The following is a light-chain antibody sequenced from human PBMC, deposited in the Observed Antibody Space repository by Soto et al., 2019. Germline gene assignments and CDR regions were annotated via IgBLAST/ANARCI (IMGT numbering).Light chain of an antibody. Sequence: QSVLTQPPSACGTPGQRVTISCSGSLSNIGSNFIYWYQQLPGSAPKLLINRNNERPSGVPDRFSGSKSGTSASLAISGLRSEDEADYHCAAWDDSLRGVVFGGGTKLTVL. J-gene: IGLJ2*01. CDR2: RNN. V-gene: IGLV1-47*01. CDR1: LSNIGSNF. CDR3: AAWDDSLRGVV.